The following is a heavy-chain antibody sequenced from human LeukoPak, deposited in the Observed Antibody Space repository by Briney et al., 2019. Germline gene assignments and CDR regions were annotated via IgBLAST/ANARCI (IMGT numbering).Heavy chain of an antibody. Sequence: GSSVKVSCKASGGTFSSYAISWVRQAPGQGLEWMGGIIPIFGTANYAQKFQGRVTITADKSTSTAYMELSSLRSEDTAVYYCARGPFHGLRYFDWLLSPFDYWGQGTLVTVSS. CDR1: GGTFSSYA. D-gene: IGHD3-9*01. J-gene: IGHJ4*02. CDR2: IIPIFGTA. CDR3: ARGPFHGLRYFDWLLSPFDY. V-gene: IGHV1-69*06.